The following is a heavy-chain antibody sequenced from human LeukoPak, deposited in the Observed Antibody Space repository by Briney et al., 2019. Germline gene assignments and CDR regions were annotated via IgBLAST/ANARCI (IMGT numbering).Heavy chain of an antibody. CDR2: IYHSGST. J-gene: IGHJ5*02. Sequence: SETLSLTCTVSGYSISSGYYWGWIRQPPGKGLEWIGSIYHSGSTYYNPSLKSRVTISVDTSKNQFSLKLSSVTAADTAVYYCARTSSSGWHGNWFDPWGQGTLVTVSS. D-gene: IGHD6-19*01. V-gene: IGHV4-38-2*02. CDR1: GYSISSGYY. CDR3: ARTSSSGWHGNWFDP.